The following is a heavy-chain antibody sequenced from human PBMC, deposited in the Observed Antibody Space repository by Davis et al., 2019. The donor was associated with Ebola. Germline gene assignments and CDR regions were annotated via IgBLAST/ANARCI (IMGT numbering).Heavy chain of an antibody. D-gene: IGHD3-10*01. Sequence: AASVTVSCKAFGYTFTSYYIHWVRQAPAQGLEWMGIVNPSDGSTTYAQKFQGRVTMTRDTSTSTVYMALSSLRSEDTAVYYCASGTYYGSGSYIDYWGQGTLVTVSS. J-gene: IGHJ4*02. CDR1: GYTFTSYY. V-gene: IGHV1-46*01. CDR3: ASGTYYGSGSYIDY. CDR2: VNPSDGST.